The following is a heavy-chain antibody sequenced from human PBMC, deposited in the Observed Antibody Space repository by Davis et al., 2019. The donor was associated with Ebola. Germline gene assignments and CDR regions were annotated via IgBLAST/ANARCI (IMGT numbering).Heavy chain of an antibody. Sequence: SVKVSCKASGFTFTSSAVQWVRQARGQRLEWIGWIVVGSGNTNYAQKFQERVTITRDMSTSTAYMELSSLRSEDTAVYYCAAMTTVTGKGYYYYGMDVWGKGTTVTVSS. CDR2: IVVGSGNT. D-gene: IGHD4-17*01. V-gene: IGHV1-58*01. CDR3: AAMTTVTGKGYYYYGMDV. CDR1: GFTFTSSA. J-gene: IGHJ6*04.